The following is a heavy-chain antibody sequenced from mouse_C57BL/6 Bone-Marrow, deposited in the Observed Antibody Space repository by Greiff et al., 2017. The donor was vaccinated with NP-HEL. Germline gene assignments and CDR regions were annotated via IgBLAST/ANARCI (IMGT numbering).Heavy chain of an antibody. CDR1: GYTFTSYW. CDR3: ARSKITTVVADFDY. J-gene: IGHJ2*01. V-gene: IGHV1-52*01. CDR2: IDPSDSET. D-gene: IGHD1-1*01. Sequence: QVQLQQSGAELVRPGSSVKLSCKASGYTFTSYWMHWVKQRPIQGLEWIGNIDPSDSETHYNQKFKDKATLTVDKSSSTAYMQLSSLTSEDSAVYYCARSKITTVVADFDYWGQGTTLTVSS.